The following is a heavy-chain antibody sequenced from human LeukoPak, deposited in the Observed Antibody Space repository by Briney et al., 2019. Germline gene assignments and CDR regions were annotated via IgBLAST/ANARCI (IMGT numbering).Heavy chain of an antibody. D-gene: IGHD3-10*01. Sequence: GRSLRLSCAASGFTFSSYGMHWVRQAPGKGLEWVAVISYDGSNKYYADSVKGRFTISRDNSKNTLYLQMNSLRAEDTAVYYCAKDRDYYGSGSPLDYWGQGTPVTVSS. CDR1: GFTFSSYG. J-gene: IGHJ4*02. CDR2: ISYDGSNK. V-gene: IGHV3-30*18. CDR3: AKDRDYYGSGSPLDY.